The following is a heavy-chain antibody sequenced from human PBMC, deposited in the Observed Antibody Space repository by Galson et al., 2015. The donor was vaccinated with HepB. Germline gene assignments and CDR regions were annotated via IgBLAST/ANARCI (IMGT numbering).Heavy chain of an antibody. V-gene: IGHV1-18*01. CDR3: ARGGFVVVIGVTQNNWFDP. J-gene: IGHJ5*02. CDR1: GYTFSHYS. CDR2: ISSYNRKI. Sequence: SVKVSCKASGYTFSHYSITWVRQAPGQGLEWMGWISSYNRKINFAQKFQGRLTMTTDTSTSTAYMELRRLRSDDTAVYYCARGGFVVVIGVTQNNWFDPWCQGTLVTVSS. D-gene: IGHD2-15*01.